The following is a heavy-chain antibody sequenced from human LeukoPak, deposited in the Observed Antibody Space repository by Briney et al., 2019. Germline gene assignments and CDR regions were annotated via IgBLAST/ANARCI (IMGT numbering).Heavy chain of an antibody. Sequence: PGGSLRLSCVVSGFTFTNYVVHWVRQAPGKGLEWVTLVSSDGGIKYYADSVKGRFSVSRDISKNTLYLQMNSLRVDDTAVYYCAREGGGYDSGYFYFDSWGQGTLVIVSS. J-gene: IGHJ4*02. CDR3: AREGGGYDSGYFYFDS. CDR1: GFTFTNYV. D-gene: IGHD5-12*01. CDR2: VSSDGGIK. V-gene: IGHV3-30-3*01.